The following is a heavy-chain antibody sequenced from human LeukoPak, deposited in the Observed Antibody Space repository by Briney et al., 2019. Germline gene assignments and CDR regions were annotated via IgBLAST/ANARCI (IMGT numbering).Heavy chain of an antibody. V-gene: IGHV3-30-3*01. Sequence: GGSLRLSCAASGFTFSSYAMHWVRQAPGKGLEWVAVISYDGSNKYYADSVKGRFTISRDNSKNTLYLQMNSLRAEDTAVYYCAKDSSRYCSSTSCYSGFDYWGQGTLVTVSS. CDR1: GFTFSSYA. J-gene: IGHJ4*02. CDR2: ISYDGSNK. CDR3: AKDSSRYCSSTSCYSGFDY. D-gene: IGHD2-2*01.